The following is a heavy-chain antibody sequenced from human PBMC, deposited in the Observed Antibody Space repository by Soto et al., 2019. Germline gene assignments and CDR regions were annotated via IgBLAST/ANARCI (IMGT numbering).Heavy chain of an antibody. Sequence: GGSLRLSCAASGFTFSDYYMSWIRQAPGKGLEWVSYISSSGSTIYYADSVKGRFTISRDNAKNSLYLQMNSLRAEDTAVYYCAREIVVVPAAIPNRFDPWGQGTLVTVSS. CDR3: AREIVVVPAAIPNRFDP. J-gene: IGHJ5*02. V-gene: IGHV3-11*01. CDR2: ISSSGSTI. D-gene: IGHD2-2*01. CDR1: GFTFSDYY.